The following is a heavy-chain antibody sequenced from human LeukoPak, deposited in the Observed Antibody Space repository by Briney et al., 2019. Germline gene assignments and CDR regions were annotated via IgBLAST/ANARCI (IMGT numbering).Heavy chain of an antibody. Sequence: GASVKVSCKASGYPFIGYYMHWVRQAPGQGLEWMGWINGNSGNTNYAQKFQGRVTMTRDTSITTAYMELSGLTYDDAAVYYCARASSAYYYLFEYWGQGTLVTVSS. CDR3: ARASSAYYYLFEY. V-gene: IGHV1-2*02. D-gene: IGHD3-22*01. CDR1: GYPFIGYY. J-gene: IGHJ4*02. CDR2: INGNSGNT.